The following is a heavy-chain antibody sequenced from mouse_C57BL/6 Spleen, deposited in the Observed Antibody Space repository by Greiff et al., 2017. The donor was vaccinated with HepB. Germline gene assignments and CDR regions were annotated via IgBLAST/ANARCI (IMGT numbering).Heavy chain of an antibody. D-gene: IGHD1-1*02. CDR3: AKSPPLVSMDY. J-gene: IGHJ4*01. V-gene: IGHV1-69*01. CDR2: IDPSDSYT. CDR1: GYTFTSYW. Sequence: VKLQQPGAELVMPGASVKLSCKASGYTFTSYWMHWVKQRPGQGLEWIGEIDPSDSYTNYNQKFKGKSTLTVDKSSSTAYMQLSSLTSEDSAVYYCAKSPPLVSMDYWGQGTSVTVSS.